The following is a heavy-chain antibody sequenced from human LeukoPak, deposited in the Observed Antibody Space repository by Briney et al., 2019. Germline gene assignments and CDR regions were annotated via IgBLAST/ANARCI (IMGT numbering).Heavy chain of an antibody. CDR3: ARDYLSGSYYDGIGY. V-gene: IGHV3-7*01. CDR1: GFTFSSYW. J-gene: IGHJ4*02. D-gene: IGHD1-26*01. Sequence: GGSLRLSCAASGFTFSSYWMSWVRQAPGKGLEWVANIKQDGSEKYYVDSVKGRFTISRDNAKNSLYLQMNSLRAEDTAVYYCARDYLSGSYYDGIGYWGQGTLVTVSS. CDR2: IKQDGSEK.